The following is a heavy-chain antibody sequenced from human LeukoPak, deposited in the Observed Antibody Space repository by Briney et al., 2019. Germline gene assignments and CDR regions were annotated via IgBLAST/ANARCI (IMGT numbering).Heavy chain of an antibody. CDR3: AKYSSNWYIDY. CDR2: TYYGSKWYS. J-gene: IGHJ4*02. Sequence: SQTLSLTCAISGDSVSSNSAASNWIRRSPSRGLEWLGRTYYGSKWYSDYALSVRGRIIINPDTSKNQFSLQLDSVTPDDAAVYYCAKYSSNWYIDYWGQGTLVTVSS. D-gene: IGHD6-13*01. V-gene: IGHV6-1*01. CDR1: GDSVSSNSAA.